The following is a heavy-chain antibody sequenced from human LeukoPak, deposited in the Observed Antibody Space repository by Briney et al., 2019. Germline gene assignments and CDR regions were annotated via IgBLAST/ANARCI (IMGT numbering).Heavy chain of an antibody. CDR2: IYYSGST. V-gene: IGHV4-59*08. J-gene: IGHJ4*02. Sequence: PSETLSLTCTVSGGSISSYYWSWLRQPPGKGLEWIGYIYYSGSTNYNPSLKSRVTISVDTSKNQFSLKLSSVTAADTAVYYCARALVVPAAIDYWGQGTLVTVSS. CDR3: ARALVVPAAIDY. CDR1: GGSISSYY. D-gene: IGHD2-2*01.